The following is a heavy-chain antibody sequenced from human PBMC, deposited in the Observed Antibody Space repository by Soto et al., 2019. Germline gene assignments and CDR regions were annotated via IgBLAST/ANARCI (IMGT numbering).Heavy chain of an antibody. CDR1: GCTFIDHY. CDR2: INPSGTST. Sequence: PGGSLSISCTASGCTFIDHYMSWIRQAPGKGLEYISYINPSGTSTYYADSVKGRFTISRDNAENSLYLQMNSLRPEDAALYYCARGHHSKDVWGQGATGTVSS. J-gene: IGHJ6*02. V-gene: IGHV3-11*04. CDR3: ARGHHSKDV.